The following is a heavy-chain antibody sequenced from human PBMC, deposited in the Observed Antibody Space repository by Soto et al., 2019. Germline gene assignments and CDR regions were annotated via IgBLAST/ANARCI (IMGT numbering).Heavy chain of an antibody. D-gene: IGHD3-9*01. CDR3: ATRYFDWLLRTYYYYGMDV. V-gene: IGHV3-23*01. CDR1: GFTFSSYA. Sequence: HPGGSLRLSCAASGFTFSSYAMSWVRQAPGKGLEWVSAISGSGGSTYYADSVKGRFTISRDNSKNTLYLQMNSLRAEDTAVYYCATRYFDWLLRTYYYYGMDVWGQGTTVTVSS. J-gene: IGHJ6*02. CDR2: ISGSGGST.